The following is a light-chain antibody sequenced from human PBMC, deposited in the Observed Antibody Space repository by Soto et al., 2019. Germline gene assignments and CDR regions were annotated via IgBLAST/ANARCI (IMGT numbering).Light chain of an antibody. CDR3: AAWDDSLDGPV. CDR2: TNN. J-gene: IGLJ1*01. CDR1: NSNIGSNT. Sequence: QPVLTQPPSASGTPGQGVTISCSGSNSNIGSNTVNWYQQLPGTAPKLLIYTNNERPSGVPDRFSGSKSGTSASLAISGLQSEDEADYYCAAWDDSLDGPVFGTGTKITVL. V-gene: IGLV1-44*01.